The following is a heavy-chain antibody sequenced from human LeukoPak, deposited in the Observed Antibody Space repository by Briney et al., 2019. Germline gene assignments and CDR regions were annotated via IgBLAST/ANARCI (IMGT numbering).Heavy chain of an antibody. V-gene: IGHV3-23*01. Sequence: GGSPRLSCEVSGFTFKNYDMNWVGQAPGKGLEWVSTISGDTRSTNYALSVKGRFTISRDNSKNTLYLQMHSLRAEDTAVYYCARRDVLDGQWLFFDYWGQETRDTVSS. CDR2: ISGDTRST. J-gene: IGHJ4*02. D-gene: IGHD3-22*01. CDR1: GFTFKNYD. CDR3: ARRDVLDGQWLFFDY.